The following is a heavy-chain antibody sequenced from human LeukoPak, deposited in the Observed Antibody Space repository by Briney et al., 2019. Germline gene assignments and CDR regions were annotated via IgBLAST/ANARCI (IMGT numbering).Heavy chain of an antibody. V-gene: IGHV3-33*01. Sequence: GGSLRLSCAASGFTFSSYGMHWVRQAPGKGLEWVAVIWYDGSNKYYADSVKCRFTISRDNSKNTLYLQMNSLRAEDTAVYYCAVSRVGDSGDAFDIWGQGTMVTVSS. D-gene: IGHD4-17*01. CDR3: AVSRVGDSGDAFDI. J-gene: IGHJ3*02. CDR2: IWYDGSNK. CDR1: GFTFSSYG.